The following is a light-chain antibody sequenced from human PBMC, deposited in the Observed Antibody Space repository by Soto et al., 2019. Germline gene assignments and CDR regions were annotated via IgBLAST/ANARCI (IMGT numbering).Light chain of an antibody. CDR1: QTVSSC. J-gene: IGKJ1*01. V-gene: IGKV3-11*01. CDR3: RQRSNWT. CDR2: DAS. Sequence: EIVLTQSPATLSLSPGEIAPLSFSASQTVSSCLAWYQQKPGQAPRLLIYDASNRATGIPARVSGSGSGTDFTLPISSLEPEDCAVYYCRQRSNWTFGEGTEVEIK.